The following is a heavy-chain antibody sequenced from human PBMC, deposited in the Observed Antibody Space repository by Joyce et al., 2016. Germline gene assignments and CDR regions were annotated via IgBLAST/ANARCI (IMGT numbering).Heavy chain of an antibody. CDR2: IRNKANDYTT. V-gene: IGHV3-72*01. Sequence: EVHLVESGGGLVQPGGSLRLSCEASGFTFSDHYMDWVRQAPGKGLEWVGRIRNKANDYTTVYAASVKGRFTISRDDSKNSLSLHMNSLKTEDTALYYCARRCSGSSPQDHYDYWGQGTLVTVSS. J-gene: IGHJ4*02. D-gene: IGHD6-13*01. CDR3: ARRCSGSSPQDHYDY. CDR1: GFTFSDHY.